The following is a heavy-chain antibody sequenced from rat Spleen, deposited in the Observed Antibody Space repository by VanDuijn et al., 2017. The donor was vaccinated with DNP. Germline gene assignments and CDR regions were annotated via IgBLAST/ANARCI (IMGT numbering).Heavy chain of an antibody. CDR3: ARGYNNYYDY. J-gene: IGHJ2*01. CDR1: GFTFSDYN. V-gene: IGHV5S11*01. D-gene: IGHD1-4*01. Sequence: EVQLVESGGGLVQPGRSLKLSCAASGFTFSDYNMAWVRQAPTKGLEWVASISTGGGNTYYRDSVKGRFTISRDNAKNTLYLKMDSLRSEETATYYCARGYNNYYDYWGQGVMVTVSS. CDR2: ISTGGGNT.